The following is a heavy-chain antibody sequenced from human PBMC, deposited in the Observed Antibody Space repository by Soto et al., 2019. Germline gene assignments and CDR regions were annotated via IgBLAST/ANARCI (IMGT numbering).Heavy chain of an antibody. Sequence: EIQLLESGGGLVQPGGSLRLSCVASGFSFRGYAMGWVRQAPGEGLEWVSGLSSDGSVIWYAASVRGRFTISRDNSKNTLYLQMNSLRAEDTAIYYCAKDHIYGDSLLHFDYWGQGTLVTVSS. D-gene: IGHD2-21*02. J-gene: IGHJ4*02. CDR2: LSSDGSVI. V-gene: IGHV3-23*03. CDR3: AKDHIYGDSLLHFDY. CDR1: GFSFRGYA.